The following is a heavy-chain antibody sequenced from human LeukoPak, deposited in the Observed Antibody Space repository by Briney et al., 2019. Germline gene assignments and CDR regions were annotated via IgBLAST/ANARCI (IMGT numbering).Heavy chain of an antibody. V-gene: IGHV1-2*02. Sequence: GASVKVSCKASGYTFTGYYMHWVRQAPGQGLEWMGWINPNSGGTNYAQKFQGRVTMTRDTSISTAYMELSSLRSEDTAVYYCARGGVYDSSGYYVSYYMDVWGKGTTVTVSS. CDR2: INPNSGGT. CDR3: ARGGVYDSSGYYVSYYMDV. J-gene: IGHJ6*03. D-gene: IGHD3-22*01. CDR1: GYTFTGYY.